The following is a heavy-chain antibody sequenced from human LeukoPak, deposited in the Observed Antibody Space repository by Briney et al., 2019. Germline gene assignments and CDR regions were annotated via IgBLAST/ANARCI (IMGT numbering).Heavy chain of an antibody. V-gene: IGHV3-11*01. D-gene: IGHD3/OR15-3a*01. CDR1: GFIFSGYY. CDR3: GTHAGRTGSDD. Sequence: PGGSLGLSCATSGFIFSGYYMSWIRQAPGKGLEWVSYISGSGNDISYADSVKGRFTISRDNAKGSLYLQMNSLRAADTAVYYCGTHAGRTGSDDWGQGTLVTVSS. J-gene: IGHJ4*02. CDR2: ISGSGNDI.